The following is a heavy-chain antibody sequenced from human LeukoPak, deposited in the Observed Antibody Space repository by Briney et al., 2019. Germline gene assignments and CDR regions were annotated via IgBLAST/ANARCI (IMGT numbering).Heavy chain of an antibody. D-gene: IGHD4-23*01. Sequence: GGSLRLSCAASGFTFSSYWMSWVRQAPGKGLEWVANIKQDGSEKYYVDSVKGRFTISRDNAKNSLYLQMNSLRAEDTAVYYCARDPATVVTGYDYWGQGTLVTVSS. J-gene: IGHJ4*02. CDR1: GFTFSSYW. V-gene: IGHV3-7*01. CDR2: IKQDGSEK. CDR3: ARDPATVVTGYDY.